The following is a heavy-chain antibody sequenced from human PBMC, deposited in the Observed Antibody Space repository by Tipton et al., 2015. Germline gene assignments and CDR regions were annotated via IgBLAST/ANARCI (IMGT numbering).Heavy chain of an antibody. V-gene: IGHV4-38-2*02. D-gene: IGHD5-24*01. CDR2: FFHSGNT. CDR1: GYSISSGYY. Sequence: TLSLTCDVSGYSISSGYYWSWIRQPPGKGLEWIGSFFHSGNTFHNPSLRSRVIISVDTSKNQISLTLNSVAAADTAVYYCARDLEHGMDVWGHGTTVTVSS. CDR3: ARDLEHGMDV. J-gene: IGHJ6*02.